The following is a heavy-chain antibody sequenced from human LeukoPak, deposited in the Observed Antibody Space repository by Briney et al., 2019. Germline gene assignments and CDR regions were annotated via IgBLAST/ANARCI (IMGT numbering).Heavy chain of an antibody. CDR3: AREGSYDSSGYSYDY. V-gene: IGHV4-39*07. CDR2: IYYSGST. CDR1: GGSISSSSYY. D-gene: IGHD3-22*01. Sequence: SETLSLTCTVSGGSISSSSYYWGWIRQPPGKGLEWIGSIYYSGSTYYNPSLKSRVTISVDTSKNQFSLKLSSVTAADTAVYYCAREGSYDSSGYSYDYWGQGTLVTVSS. J-gene: IGHJ4*02.